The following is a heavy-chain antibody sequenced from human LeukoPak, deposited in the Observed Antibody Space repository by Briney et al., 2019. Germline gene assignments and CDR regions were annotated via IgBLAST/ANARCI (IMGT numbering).Heavy chain of an antibody. Sequence: VASVKVSCKASGYTFTSYGISWVRQAPGQGLEWMGGIIPIFDTADYAQKFQGRVTITADNSTSTAYMELSSLRSEDTALYFCAREGSGWYEFHFDNWGQGTLVTVSS. CDR2: IIPIFDTA. V-gene: IGHV1-69*06. D-gene: IGHD6-19*01. J-gene: IGHJ4*02. CDR1: GYTFTSYG. CDR3: AREGSGWYEFHFDN.